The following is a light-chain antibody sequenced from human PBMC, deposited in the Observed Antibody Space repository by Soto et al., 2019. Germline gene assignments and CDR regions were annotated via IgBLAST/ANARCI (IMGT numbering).Light chain of an antibody. Sequence: QSALTQPASVSGSPGQSITISCTGTSSDVVGYKYVSWYQHYPGKAPKHIIFDVSNRPSGVSNPFSGSKSGNTASLTISGLQPEDEADYYCSSYTTSNTRQIVFGTGTKVTVL. V-gene: IGLV2-14*03. CDR2: DVS. CDR3: SSYTTSNTRQIV. CDR1: SSDVVGYKY. J-gene: IGLJ1*01.